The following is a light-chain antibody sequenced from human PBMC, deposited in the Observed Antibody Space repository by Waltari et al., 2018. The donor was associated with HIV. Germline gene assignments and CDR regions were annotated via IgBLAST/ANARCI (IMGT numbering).Light chain of an antibody. J-gene: IGKJ1*01. CDR3: HQYHRSRT. CDR1: QSIRNS. V-gene: IGKV1-5*03. Sequence: DIQMTQSPSTLSSSLGDRVTITCRASQSIRNSLAWDQQKPGKAPKLLIYKASTLESGVPSRFSGSGSGTEFTLTISSLQSDDFATYYCHQYHRSRTFGQGTKV. CDR2: KAS.